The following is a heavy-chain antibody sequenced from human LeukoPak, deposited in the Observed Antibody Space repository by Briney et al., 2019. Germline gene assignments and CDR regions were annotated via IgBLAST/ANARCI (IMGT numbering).Heavy chain of an antibody. D-gene: IGHD3-3*01. Sequence: KPSETLSLTCAVYGGSFSNYYWTWIRQPPGKGLEWIGEIDHSGSSHYNPSHKSRVTISVDTSKNQLSLKLSSVTAADTAVYYCARGLEDRISIFGVVKFYYFDFWGQGTLVTVSS. CDR2: IDHSGSS. J-gene: IGHJ4*02. CDR1: GGSFSNYY. CDR3: ARGLEDRISIFGVVKFYYFDF. V-gene: IGHV4-34*01.